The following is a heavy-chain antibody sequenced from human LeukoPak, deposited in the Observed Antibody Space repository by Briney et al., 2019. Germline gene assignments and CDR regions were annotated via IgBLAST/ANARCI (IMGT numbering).Heavy chain of an antibody. CDR3: AREGTEPNIAAAVSAFDI. D-gene: IGHD6-13*01. CDR1: GFXFSSYS. CDR2: ISSSSSYI. Sequence: GGSLRLSCAASGFXFSSYSMNWVRQAPGKGLEWVSSISSSSSYIYYADSVKGRFTISRDNAKNSLYLQMNSLRAEDTAVYYCAREGTEPNIAAAVSAFDIWGQGTMVTVSS. J-gene: IGHJ3*02. V-gene: IGHV3-21*01.